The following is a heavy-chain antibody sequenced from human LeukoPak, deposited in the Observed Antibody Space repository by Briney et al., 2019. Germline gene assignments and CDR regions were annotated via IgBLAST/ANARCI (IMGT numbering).Heavy chain of an antibody. J-gene: IGHJ6*02. Sequence: PGRSLRLSCAASGFTFSSYGMHWVRQAPGKGLEWVAVISYDGSNKYYADAVKGRFTISRDNSKNTLYLQMNSLRAEDTAVYYCAKWGAPNCSSTSCYMGTLFPRYGMDVWGQGTTVTVSS. CDR3: AKWGAPNCSSTSCYMGTLFPRYGMDV. D-gene: IGHD2-2*01. CDR2: ISYDGSNK. CDR1: GFTFSSYG. V-gene: IGHV3-30*18.